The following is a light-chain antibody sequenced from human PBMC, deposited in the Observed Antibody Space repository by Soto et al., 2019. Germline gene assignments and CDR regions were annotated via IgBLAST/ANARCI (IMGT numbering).Light chain of an antibody. V-gene: IGLV2-14*03. CDR3: SSFTGSSYV. J-gene: IGLJ1*01. Sequence: QSALTQPASVSGSPGQSITISCTGTSSDVGNNNYVSWYQHNPGRAPKVMICDVTNRPSGVSNRFSGSKSGNTASLTISGLQAEDEADYYCSSFTGSSYVFGTGTKV. CDR2: DVT. CDR1: SSDVGNNNY.